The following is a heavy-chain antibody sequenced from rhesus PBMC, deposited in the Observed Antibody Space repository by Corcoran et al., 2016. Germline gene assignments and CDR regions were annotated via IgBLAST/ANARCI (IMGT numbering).Heavy chain of an antibody. Sequence: QVQLQESGPGLVKPSETLSLTCAVSGGSISDSYYWNSIRQPPGKGLEWIGNIYGSSGSTYYNPSLKSRVTISNDTSKNQFSRKLSSVTAADTAVYYCAREEDSSWSGYYGWESWGQGVVVTVSS. J-gene: IGHJ6*01. CDR2: IYGSSGST. D-gene: IGHD6-13*01. CDR3: AREEDSSWSGYYGWES. CDR1: GGSISDSYY. V-gene: IGHV4S7*01.